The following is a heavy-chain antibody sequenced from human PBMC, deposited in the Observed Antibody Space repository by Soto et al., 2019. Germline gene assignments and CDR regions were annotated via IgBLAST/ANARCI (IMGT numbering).Heavy chain of an antibody. V-gene: IGHV3-30-3*01. D-gene: IGHD2-2*01. CDR3: ARARRICSSTSCSSPWFDP. CDR1: GFTFSSYA. CDR2: ISYDGSNK. Sequence: PGGSLRLSCAASGFTFSSYAMHWVRQAPGKGLEWVAVISYDGSNKYYADSVKGRFTISRDNSKNTLYLQMNSLRAEDTAVYYCARARRICSSTSCSSPWFDPWGQGTLVTVSS. J-gene: IGHJ5*02.